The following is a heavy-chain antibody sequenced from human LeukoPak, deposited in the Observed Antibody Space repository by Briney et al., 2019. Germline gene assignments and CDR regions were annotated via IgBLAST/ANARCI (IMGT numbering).Heavy chain of an antibody. CDR1: GYTFTSYY. D-gene: IGHD6-13*01. CDR2: INPSGGST. Sequence: WASVKVSCKASGYTFTSYYIHWVRQAPGQGLEWMGIINPSGGSTTYAQKFQGRVAMTRDTSTSRVYMEVSSLRSEDTAVYYCARTYSSSDEFDYWGQGTLVTVSS. V-gene: IGHV1-46*01. CDR3: ARTYSSSDEFDY. J-gene: IGHJ4*02.